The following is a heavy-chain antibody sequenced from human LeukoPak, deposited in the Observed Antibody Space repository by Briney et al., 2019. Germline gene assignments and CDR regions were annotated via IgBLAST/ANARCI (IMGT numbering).Heavy chain of an antibody. D-gene: IGHD6-13*01. J-gene: IGHJ4*02. CDR2: ISGSGGST. CDR1: GFTFSSYG. Sequence: PGRSLRLSCAASGFTFSSYGMHWVRQAPGKGLVWVSAISGSGGSTYYADSVKGRFTISRDNAENSLYLQMNSLRAEDTAVYFCARRRLSSSWYPDYFDFWGQGTLVTVSS. CDR3: ARRRLSSSWYPDYFDF. V-gene: IGHV3-21*01.